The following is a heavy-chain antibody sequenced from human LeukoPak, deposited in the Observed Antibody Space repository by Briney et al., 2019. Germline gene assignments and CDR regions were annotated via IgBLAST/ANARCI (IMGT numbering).Heavy chain of an antibody. CDR2: IYYSGST. Sequence: PSETLSLTCTVSGGSINNYYWSWIRQPPGKGLEWIGYIYYSGSTNYNPSLKSRVTISVDTSKNQFSLKLSSVTAADTAVYYCARSPPDYYDSSGYLDYWGQGTLVTVSS. V-gene: IGHV4-59*12. CDR3: ARSPPDYYDSSGYLDY. CDR1: GGSINNYY. D-gene: IGHD3-22*01. J-gene: IGHJ4*02.